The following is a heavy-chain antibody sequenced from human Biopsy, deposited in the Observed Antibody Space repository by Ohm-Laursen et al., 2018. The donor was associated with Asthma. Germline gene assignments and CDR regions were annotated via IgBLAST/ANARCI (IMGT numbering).Heavy chain of an antibody. CDR3: ARGISRVTGLFDHFDS. CDR1: GGSITSSSDY. Sequence: GTLSLTCPVSGGSITSSSDYWSWIRQPPGKGLEWIGHIYYSGSTNYQPSLKSRVTISVDTSKNQFSLKLRSVTAADAAVYYCARGISRVTGLFDHFDSWGQGTLVTVSS. J-gene: IGHJ4*02. V-gene: IGHV4-61*01. CDR2: IYYSGST. D-gene: IGHD2-21*02.